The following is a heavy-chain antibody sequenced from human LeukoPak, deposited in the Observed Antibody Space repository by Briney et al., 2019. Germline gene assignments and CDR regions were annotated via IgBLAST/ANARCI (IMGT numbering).Heavy chain of an antibody. CDR3: AATGYYDYVWGSYRTQDY. CDR2: IYTSGST. Sequence: SETLSLTCTVSGGSISSYYWSWIRQPAGKGLEWIGRIYTSGSTNYNPSLKSRVTMSVDTSKNQFSLKLSSVTAADTAVYYCAATGYYDYVWGSYRTQDYWGQGTLVTVSS. D-gene: IGHD3-16*02. CDR1: GGSISSYY. V-gene: IGHV4-4*07. J-gene: IGHJ4*02.